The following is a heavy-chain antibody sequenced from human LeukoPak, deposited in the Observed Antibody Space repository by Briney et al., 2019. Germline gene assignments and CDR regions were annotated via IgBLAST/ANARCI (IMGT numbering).Heavy chain of an antibody. D-gene: IGHD3-10*01. V-gene: IGHV4-34*01. CDR1: GGSFSGYY. CDR3: ARGLSGYYGSGGYNWFDP. CDR2: INHSGST. J-gene: IGHJ5*02. Sequence: SETLSLTCAVYGGSFSGYYWSWIRQPPGKGLEWIGEINHSGSTNYNPSLKSRVTISVDTSKNQFSLKLSSVTAADTAVYYCARGLSGYYGSGGYNWFDPWGQGTLVTVSS.